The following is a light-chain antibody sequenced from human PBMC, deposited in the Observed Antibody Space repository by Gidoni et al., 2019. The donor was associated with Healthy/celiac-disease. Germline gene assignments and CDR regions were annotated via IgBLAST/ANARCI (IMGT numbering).Light chain of an antibody. J-gene: IGLJ2*01. V-gene: IGLV3-21*02. CDR1: NTGRKS. CDR2: DVG. CDR3: QVWDSSNDHPEVV. Sequence: SYVLTQPPSVSVAPGQTARITCWGHNTGRKSVHWYQQKTRQAPVLVVYDVGDPPAGTPGRFPCSNSGNTATLTISRVEAGDEDDYYCQVWDSSNDHPEVVFGGGTKLTVL.